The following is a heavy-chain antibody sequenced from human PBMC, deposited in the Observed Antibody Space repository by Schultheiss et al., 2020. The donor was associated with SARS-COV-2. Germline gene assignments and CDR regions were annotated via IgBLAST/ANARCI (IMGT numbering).Heavy chain of an antibody. Sequence: GGSLRLSCAASGFTSSSYGMHWVRQAPGKGLEWVAVISYDGSIKYYADSVKGRFTISRDNSKNSLYLQMNSLRDEDTAVYYCAKGGYDSNILLDYWGQGTLVTVSS. J-gene: IGHJ4*02. CDR1: GFTSSSYG. V-gene: IGHV3-33*05. D-gene: IGHD3-22*01. CDR3: AKGGYDSNILLDY. CDR2: ISYDGSIK.